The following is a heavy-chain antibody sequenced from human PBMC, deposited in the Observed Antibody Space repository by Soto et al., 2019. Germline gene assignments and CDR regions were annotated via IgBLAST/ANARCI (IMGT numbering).Heavy chain of an antibody. D-gene: IGHD3-9*01. J-gene: IGHJ4*02. Sequence: QITLKESGPPLVKPTQTLTLTCTFSGFSLSTSGVGVGWIRQPPGKALEWLALIYWDDDKRYSPSLKSRLTITKDTSKNQVVLTMTNMDPVDTATYYCAHLYYDILTGYYKFDYWGQGTLVTVSS. CDR2: IYWDDDK. CDR1: GFSLSTSGVG. V-gene: IGHV2-5*02. CDR3: AHLYYDILTGYYKFDY.